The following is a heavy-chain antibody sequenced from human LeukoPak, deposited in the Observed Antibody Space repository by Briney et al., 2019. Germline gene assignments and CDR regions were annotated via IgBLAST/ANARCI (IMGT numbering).Heavy chain of an antibody. V-gene: IGHV3-48*03. CDR2: ISSSGSTI. CDR3: AELGITMIGGV. J-gene: IGHJ6*04. CDR1: GFTFSSYE. Sequence: GGALRLSCAASGFTFSSYEMNWVRQAPGKGLEWVSYISSSGSTIYYADSVKGRFTISRDNAKNTLYLQMNSLRAEDTAVYYCAELGITMIGGVWGKGTTVTISS. D-gene: IGHD3-10*02.